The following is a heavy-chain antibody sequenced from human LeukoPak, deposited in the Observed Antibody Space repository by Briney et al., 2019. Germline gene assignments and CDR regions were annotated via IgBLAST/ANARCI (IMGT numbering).Heavy chain of an antibody. J-gene: IGHJ5*02. V-gene: IGHV1-8*03. D-gene: IGHD6-19*01. CDR2: MNPNNGNT. CDR3: VVKTTPVAGTRGGFRLDPLSSWFDR. CDR1: GYTFTSYD. Sequence: ASVKVSCKASGYTFTSYDINWLRQATGQGLEWMGWMNPNNGNTDYAQKFQGRGTITRNTAINTAYMELSSLRSEDTDVYYCVVKTTPVAGTRGGFRLDPLSSWFDRWGQGTLVTVSS.